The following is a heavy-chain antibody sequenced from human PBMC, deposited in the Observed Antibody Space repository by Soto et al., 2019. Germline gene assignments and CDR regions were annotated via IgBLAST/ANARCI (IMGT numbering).Heavy chain of an antibody. CDR1: GGSISSYY. Sequence: SETLSLTCTVSGGSISSYYWSWIRQPPGKGLEWIGYIYYSGSTNYNPSLKSRVTISVDTSKNQFSLKLSSVTAADTAVYYCARRGRDRYKKDWFDPWGQGTLVTVSS. CDR2: IYYSGST. D-gene: IGHD1-1*01. CDR3: ARRGRDRYKKDWFDP. J-gene: IGHJ5*02. V-gene: IGHV4-59*01.